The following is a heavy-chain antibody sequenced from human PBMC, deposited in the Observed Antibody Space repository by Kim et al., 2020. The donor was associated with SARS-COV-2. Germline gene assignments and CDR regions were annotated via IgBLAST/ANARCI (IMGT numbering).Heavy chain of an antibody. CDR3: AKFRYYDILTGPMSALMDV. D-gene: IGHD3-9*01. Sequence: GGSLRLSCAASGFTFSSYAMSWVRQAPGKGLEWVSAISGSGGSTYYADSVKGRFTISRDNSKNTLYLQMNSLRAEDTAVYYCAKFRYYDILTGPMSALMDVWGTGTTVTVSS. CDR2: ISGSGGST. CDR1: GFTFSSYA. V-gene: IGHV3-23*01. J-gene: IGHJ6*03.